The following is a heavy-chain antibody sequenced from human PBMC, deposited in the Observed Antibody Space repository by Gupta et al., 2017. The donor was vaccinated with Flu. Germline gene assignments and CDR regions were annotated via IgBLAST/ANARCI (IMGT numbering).Heavy chain of an antibody. D-gene: IGHD6-13*01. V-gene: IGHV1-69*02. CDR1: GGTFSSYT. CDR2: IIPILGIA. CDR3: ARAAAGILGYFDY. J-gene: IGHJ4*02. Sequence: QVQLVQSGAEVKKPGSSVKVSCKASGGTFSSYTISWVRQAPGQGLEWMGRIIPILGIANYAQKFQGRVTITADKSTSTAYMELSSLRSEDTAVYYCARAAAGILGYFDYWGQGTLVTVSS.